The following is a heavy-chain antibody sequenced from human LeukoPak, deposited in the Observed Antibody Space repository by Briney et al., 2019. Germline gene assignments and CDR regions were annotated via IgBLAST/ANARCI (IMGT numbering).Heavy chain of an antibody. J-gene: IGHJ5*02. D-gene: IGHD3-16*01. Sequence: GGSLRLSCAASGFTFSSYWVSWVRQAPGKGLEWVATIRQDGSQKYYVDSVKGRFTISRDNAKNSLYLQMNSLRAEDTAVYYCAKDDNYIRFLSWGQGTLVTVSS. CDR3: AKDDNYIRFLS. CDR2: IRQDGSQK. V-gene: IGHV3-7*03. CDR1: GFTFSSYW.